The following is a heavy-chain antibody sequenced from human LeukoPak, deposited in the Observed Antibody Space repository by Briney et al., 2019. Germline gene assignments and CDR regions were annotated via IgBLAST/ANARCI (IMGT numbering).Heavy chain of an antibody. D-gene: IGHD6-19*01. Sequence: ASAKVSCKASGHTXTGYYMHGVRQAPGQGLEWLGWINPNSGVTNYAQKFQGRITMTRDTSITTVYMELSCLTSDDTAVYYCGSGQWLVGVFYWGQGTLVTVSS. CDR1: GHTXTGYY. J-gene: IGHJ4*02. V-gene: IGHV1-2*02. CDR3: GSGQWLVGVFY. CDR2: INPNSGVT.